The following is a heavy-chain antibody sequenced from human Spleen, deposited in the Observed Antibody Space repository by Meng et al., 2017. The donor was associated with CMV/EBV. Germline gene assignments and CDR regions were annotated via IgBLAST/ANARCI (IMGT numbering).Heavy chain of an antibody. CDR2: IRYDGSSK. CDR3: AKASPLFYDFWSGPRGDYYNYGMDV. D-gene: IGHD3-3*01. J-gene: IGHJ6*02. V-gene: IGHV3-30*02. Sequence: GESLKISCAASGFTFSNNGMHWVRRAPGKGLEWVAFIRYDGSSKYYADSVKGRFTISRDNSKNTLFVQMNSLTTEDTAVYYCAKASPLFYDFWSGPRGDYYNYGMDVWGQGTTVTVSS. CDR1: GFTFSNNG.